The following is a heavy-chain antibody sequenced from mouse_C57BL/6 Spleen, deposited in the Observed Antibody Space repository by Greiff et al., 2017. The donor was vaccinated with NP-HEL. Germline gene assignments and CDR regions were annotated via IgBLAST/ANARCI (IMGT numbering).Heavy chain of an antibody. CDR3: ARRVYDGYYDYAMDY. CDR2: IHPNSGST. V-gene: IGHV1-64*01. J-gene: IGHJ4*01. Sequence: VQLQQPGAELVKPGASVKLSCKASGYTFTSYWMHWVKQRPGQGLEWIGMIHPNSGSTNYNEKFKSKATLTVDKSSSTAYMQLSSLTSEDSAVYYCARRVYDGYYDYAMDYWGQGTSVTVSS. CDR1: GYTFTSYW. D-gene: IGHD2-3*01.